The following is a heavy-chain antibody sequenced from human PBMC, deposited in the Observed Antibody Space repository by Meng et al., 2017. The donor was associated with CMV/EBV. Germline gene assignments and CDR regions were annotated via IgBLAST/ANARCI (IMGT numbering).Heavy chain of an antibody. V-gene: IGHV1-24*01. Sequence: ASVKVSCKVSGYTLTELSMHWVRQAPGKGLEWMGGFDPEDGETIYAQKFQGRVTMTRNTSISTAYMELSSLRSEDTAVYYCARFGIGGVGAFDIWGQGTMGT. D-gene: IGHD2-8*02. CDR3: ARFGIGGVGAFDI. J-gene: IGHJ3*02. CDR1: GYTLTELS. CDR2: FDPEDGET.